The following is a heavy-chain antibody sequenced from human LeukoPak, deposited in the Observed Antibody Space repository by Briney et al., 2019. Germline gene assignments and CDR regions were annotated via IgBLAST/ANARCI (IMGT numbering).Heavy chain of an antibody. J-gene: IGHJ4*02. V-gene: IGHV3-30-3*01. CDR2: ISYDGSNK. CDR1: GFTFSSYA. D-gene: IGHD5-18*01. CDR3: ARDDHVDTAMGDIDY. Sequence: GRSLRLSCAAFGFTFSSYAMHWVRQAPGKGLEWVAVISYDGSNKYYADSVKGRFTISRDNSKNTLYLQMSSLRAEDTAVYYCARDDHVDTAMGDIDYWGQGTLVTVSS.